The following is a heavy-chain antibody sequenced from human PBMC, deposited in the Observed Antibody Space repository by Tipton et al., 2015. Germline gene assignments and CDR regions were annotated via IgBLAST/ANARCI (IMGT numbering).Heavy chain of an antibody. J-gene: IGHJ4*02. CDR3: ARTDALGHFDY. V-gene: IGHV4-59*01. CDR1: GGSIRTYY. Sequence: LRLSCTVSGGSIRTYYWVWIRQPPGKGLEWIGYIYSSGSTYYNPSLENRVTISVDTSKNQFSLRLSSVTAADTAVYFCARTDALGHFDYWGLGTLVTVSS. CDR2: IYSSGST. D-gene: IGHD2-8*01.